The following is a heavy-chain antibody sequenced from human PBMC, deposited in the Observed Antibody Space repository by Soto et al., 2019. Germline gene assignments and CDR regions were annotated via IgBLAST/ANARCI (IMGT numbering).Heavy chain of an antibody. Sequence: SVKVSCKASGGTFSSYAISWVRQAPGQGLEWMGGIIPIFGTANYAQKFQGRVTITADESTSTAYMELSSLRSEDTAVYYCARFTHCSGGSCYDGVWFDPWGQGTLVTVSS. V-gene: IGHV1-69*13. D-gene: IGHD2-15*01. CDR3: ARFTHCSGGSCYDGVWFDP. CDR2: IIPIFGTA. CDR1: GGTFSSYA. J-gene: IGHJ5*02.